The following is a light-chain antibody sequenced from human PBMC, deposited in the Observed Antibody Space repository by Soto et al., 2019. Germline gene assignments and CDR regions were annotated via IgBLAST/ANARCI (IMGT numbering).Light chain of an antibody. Sequence: IQMTQSPSTLSASVGDRVTITCRASQTISPWLAWYQQKPGKAPKVLIYKTSTLQSGVPSRFSGSGSGTEFTLTISSLQPDDFAIYYCQHYKTYSRTFGQGTKVEI. CDR3: QHYKTYSRT. CDR2: KTS. V-gene: IGKV1-5*03. CDR1: QTISPW. J-gene: IGKJ1*01.